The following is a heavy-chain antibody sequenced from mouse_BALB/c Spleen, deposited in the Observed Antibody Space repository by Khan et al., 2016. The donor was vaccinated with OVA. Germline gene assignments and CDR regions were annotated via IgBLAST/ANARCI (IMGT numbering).Heavy chain of an antibody. CDR3: ARPFYYYDALDC. CDR1: GLTIKDTY. J-gene: IGHJ4*01. D-gene: IGHD1-1*01. CDR2: IDPANGNT. Sequence: EVQLQEPGAELVKPGASVKLSCTASGLTIKDTYIHWVKQRPEQGLEWIGRIDPANGNTDNVPKFQGKATMTADSSSNTAFLQLISLTSEDSAVYYCARPFYYYDALDCWGQGTSVTVSS. V-gene: IGHV14-3*02.